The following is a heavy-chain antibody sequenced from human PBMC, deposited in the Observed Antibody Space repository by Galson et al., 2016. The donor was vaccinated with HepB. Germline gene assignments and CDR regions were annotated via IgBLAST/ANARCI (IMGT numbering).Heavy chain of an antibody. J-gene: IGHJ4*02. Sequence: SVKVSCKASGYTFTNYGISWVRQAPGQGLEWMGWIGAYNGNTNYAQNLQGRVTMTTDTSTSTAYMELRSLRSDDTAVYFCARGVRRAFYYDSSGYLVYFDYWGRGTLVTVSS. D-gene: IGHD3-22*01. CDR1: GYTFTNYG. CDR3: ARGVRRAFYYDSSGYLVYFDY. CDR2: IGAYNGNT. V-gene: IGHV1-18*01.